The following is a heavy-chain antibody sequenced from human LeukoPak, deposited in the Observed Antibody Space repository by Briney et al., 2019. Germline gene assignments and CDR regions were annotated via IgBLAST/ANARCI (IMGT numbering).Heavy chain of an antibody. J-gene: IGHJ4*02. V-gene: IGHV3-53*01. Sequence: GGSLRLSCVASGFTVSYTYMSWVRQAPGKGLEWLSVLYSDGSTYYADSVKGRFTISRDNAKNSLYLQMNSLRAEDTAVYYCARSCSSTSCYISGDYWGQGTLVTVSS. D-gene: IGHD2-2*02. CDR2: LYSDGST. CDR3: ARSCSSTSCYISGDY. CDR1: GFTVSYTY.